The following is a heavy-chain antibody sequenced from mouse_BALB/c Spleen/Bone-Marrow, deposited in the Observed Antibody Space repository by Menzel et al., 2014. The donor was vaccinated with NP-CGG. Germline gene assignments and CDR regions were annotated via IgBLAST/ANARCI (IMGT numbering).Heavy chain of an antibody. CDR3: ARDNYGSRFDY. CDR1: GFTFSSYG. J-gene: IGHJ2*01. V-gene: IGHV5-6-3*01. Sequence: EVQLVESGGGLVQPGGSLKLSCAASGFTFSSYGMSWVRQTSDKRLELVATINNNDGNTYYPDSVKGRFTISRDNAKNTLYLQMSSLKSEDTAMYYCARDNYGSRFDYWGQGTTLTVSS. CDR2: INNNDGNT. D-gene: IGHD1-1*01.